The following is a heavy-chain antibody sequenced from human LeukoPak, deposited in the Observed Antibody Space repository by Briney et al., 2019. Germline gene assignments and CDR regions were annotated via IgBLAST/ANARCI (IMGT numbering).Heavy chain of an antibody. Sequence: PGGTLRLSCAASGFTFSSYPMSWVRQAPGRGLEWVSVISANSGATYYADSVKGRFTISRENSKNTLYLQMNSLRAEDTAVYYCAKGRGYSYADYMDVWGKGTTVTISS. CDR2: ISANSGAT. J-gene: IGHJ6*03. CDR1: GFTFSSYP. D-gene: IGHD5-18*01. V-gene: IGHV3-23*01. CDR3: AKGRGYSYADYMDV.